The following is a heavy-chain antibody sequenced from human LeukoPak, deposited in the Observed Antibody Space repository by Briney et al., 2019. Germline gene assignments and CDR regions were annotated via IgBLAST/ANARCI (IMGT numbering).Heavy chain of an antibody. J-gene: IGHJ4*02. D-gene: IGHD3-22*01. CDR1: GFTFSSYA. Sequence: GGSLRLSCAASGFTFSSYAMHWVRQAPGKGLEWVAVISYDGSNKYYADSVKGRFTISRDNAKNSLYLQMNSLRAEDTAVYYCARERGYFDYWGQGTLVTVSS. V-gene: IGHV3-30-3*01. CDR2: ISYDGSNK. CDR3: ARERGYFDY.